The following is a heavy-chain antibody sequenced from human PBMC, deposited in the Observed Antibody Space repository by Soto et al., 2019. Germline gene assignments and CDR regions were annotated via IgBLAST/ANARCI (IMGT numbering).Heavy chain of an antibody. Sequence: AVKVSCKASGYTFSSYWISWVRQAPAQGLEWMGWISAYNCNTNYSQKLQRRVTSTTDTSTSTVYMELRSLKSDDTALYYCARNPLGHCSSTSCLRDYWGQGTLVTVSS. CDR2: ISAYNCNT. CDR1: GYTFSSYW. J-gene: IGHJ4*02. D-gene: IGHD2-2*01. CDR3: ARNPLGHCSSTSCLRDY. V-gene: IGHV1-18*04.